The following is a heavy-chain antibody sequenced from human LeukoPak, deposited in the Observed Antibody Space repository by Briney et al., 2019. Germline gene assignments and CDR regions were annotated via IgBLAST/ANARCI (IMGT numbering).Heavy chain of an antibody. Sequence: SVKVSCKASGGTFSSYAISWVRQAPGQGLEWMGRIIPILGIANYAQKFQGRVTITADKSTSTAYMELSSLRSEDPAVYYCAREGYYDSSGYYPMLDAFDIWGQGTMVTVSS. J-gene: IGHJ3*02. D-gene: IGHD3-22*01. CDR2: IIPILGIA. CDR3: AREGYYDSSGYYPMLDAFDI. V-gene: IGHV1-69*04. CDR1: GGTFSSYA.